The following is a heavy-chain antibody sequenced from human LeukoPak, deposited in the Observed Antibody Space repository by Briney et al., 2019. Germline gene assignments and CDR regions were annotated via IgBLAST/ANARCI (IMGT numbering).Heavy chain of an antibody. D-gene: IGHD6-13*01. Sequence: PGGTLRLSCAASGFTFSSYGMSWVRQAPGKGLEWVSAISGSGGSTYYADSVKGRFTISRDNSKNTLYLQMNSLRAEDTAVYYCAKDFRGGSAAAGPSHFDYWGQGTLVTVSS. CDR1: GFTFSSYG. CDR2: ISGSGGST. J-gene: IGHJ4*02. V-gene: IGHV3-23*01. CDR3: AKDFRGGSAAAGPSHFDY.